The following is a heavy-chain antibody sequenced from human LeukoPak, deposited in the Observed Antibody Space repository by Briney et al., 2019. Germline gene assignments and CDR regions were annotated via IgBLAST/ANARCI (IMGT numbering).Heavy chain of an antibody. CDR3: ARDRGTTVTTYVWFDP. J-gene: IGHJ5*02. CDR2: IYTSGST. D-gene: IGHD4-17*01. CDR1: GGSISSGSYY. V-gene: IGHV4-61*02. Sequence: SETLSLTCTVSGGSISSGSYYWSWIRQPAGKGLEGIGRIYTSGSTKYSASLKSRVTISVDTSKTQFSLKLSSVTAADTAVYYCARDRGTTVTTYVWFDPWGQGTLVTVSS.